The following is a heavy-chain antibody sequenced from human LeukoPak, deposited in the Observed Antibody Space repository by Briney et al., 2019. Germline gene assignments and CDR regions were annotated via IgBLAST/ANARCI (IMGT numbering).Heavy chain of an antibody. J-gene: IGHJ4*02. V-gene: IGHV1-8*01. CDR2: MNPNSGNT. Sequence: ASVKVSCKASGYTFTSYDINWVRQATGQGLEWMGWMNPNSGNTGYAQRFQGRVTMTRNTSISTAYKELSSLRSEDTAVYYCARGNLIVRGDYWGQGTLVTVSS. CDR3: ARGNLIVRGDY. CDR1: GYTFTSYD. D-gene: IGHD2/OR15-2a*01.